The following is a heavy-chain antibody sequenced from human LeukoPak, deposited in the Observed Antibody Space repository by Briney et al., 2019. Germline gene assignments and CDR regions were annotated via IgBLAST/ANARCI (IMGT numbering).Heavy chain of an antibody. D-gene: IGHD3/OR15-3a*01. CDR3: ARGTGYYNWFDP. CDR2: IIPILGIA. Sequence: SVKVSCKASGGTFSSYAISWVRQAPGQGLEWMGRIIPILGIANYAQKFQGRVTITADKSTSTAYMELSSLRSEDTAVYYCARGTGYYNWFDPWGQGTLLTVSS. V-gene: IGHV1-69*04. J-gene: IGHJ5*02. CDR1: GGTFSSYA.